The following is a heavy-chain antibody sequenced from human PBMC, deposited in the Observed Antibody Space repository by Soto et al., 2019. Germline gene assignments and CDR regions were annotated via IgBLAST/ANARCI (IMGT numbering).Heavy chain of an antibody. CDR3: ASSINGGSNDLYYYYGMDV. Sequence: GESLKISCKGSGYSFTSYWIGWVRQMPGKGLEWMGIIYPGDSDTRYSPSFQGQVTISADKSISTAYLQWSSLKASDTAMYYCASSINGGSNDLYYYYGMDVWGQGTTVTVSS. CDR2: IYPGDSDT. CDR1: GYSFTSYW. D-gene: IGHD2-15*01. J-gene: IGHJ6*02. V-gene: IGHV5-51*01.